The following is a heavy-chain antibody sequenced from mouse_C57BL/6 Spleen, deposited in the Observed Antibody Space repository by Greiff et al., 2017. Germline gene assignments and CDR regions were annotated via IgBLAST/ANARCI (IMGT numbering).Heavy chain of an antibody. Sequence: EVQLVESGGGLVKPGGSLKLSCAASGFTFSSYAMSWVRQTPEKRLEWVATISDGGSYTYYPDNVKGRFTISRDNAKNNLYLQMSHLKSEDTAMYYCARDGGVVASYYFDYWGQGTTLTVSS. CDR2: ISDGGSYT. V-gene: IGHV5-4*01. CDR3: ARDGGVVASYYFDY. D-gene: IGHD1-1*01. J-gene: IGHJ2*01. CDR1: GFTFSSYA.